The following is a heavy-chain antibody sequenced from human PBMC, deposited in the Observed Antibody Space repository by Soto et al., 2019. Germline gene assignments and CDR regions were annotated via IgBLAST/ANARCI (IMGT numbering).Heavy chain of an antibody. V-gene: IGHV6-1*01. CDR3: ARLVGNSWLDC. J-gene: IGHJ4*02. CDR2: TYYRSKWYN. Sequence: QVQLQQSGPGLVKPSQPLSPTCAISGDRVSSNDSTLKWIRQSPSSGLEWRGRTYYRSKWYNDYAVSLKSRMTINPDTSKNQFSLQLNSVPPEDTAVYYCARLVGNSWLDCWGQGTLVTVSS. CDR1: GDRVSSNDST. D-gene: IGHD6-13*01.